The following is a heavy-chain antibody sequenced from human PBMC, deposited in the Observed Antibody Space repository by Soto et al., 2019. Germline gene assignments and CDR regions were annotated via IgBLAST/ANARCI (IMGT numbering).Heavy chain of an antibody. J-gene: IGHJ5*02. CDR1: GYTFFTYD. D-gene: IGHD5-12*01. CDR2: ISTYSGDT. CDR3: ARHHGPTTSENWFAP. Sequence: QVHLVQSGVEVKTPGASVKVSCQASGYTFFTYDISWVRQAPGQGLEWLGWISTYSGDTKYAQKFQGRVTMTTDTSPTTAYLALRSLRSDDTAVYYCARHHGPTTSENWFAPWGQGTLVTVSS. V-gene: IGHV1-18*01.